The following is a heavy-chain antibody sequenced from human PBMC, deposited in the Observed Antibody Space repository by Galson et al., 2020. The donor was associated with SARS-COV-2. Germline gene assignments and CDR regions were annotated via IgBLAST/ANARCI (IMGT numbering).Heavy chain of an antibody. CDR2: ISWNSGSI. Sequence: SLQISCAASGFTFDDYAMHWVRQAPGKGLEWVSGISWNSGSIGYADSVKGRFTISRDNAKNSLYLQMNSLRAEDTALYYCAKDIGYYDFWSGSLGYGMDVLGQGTTVTVSS. CDR1: GFTFDDYA. V-gene: IGHV3-9*01. CDR3: AKDIGYYDFWSGSLGYGMDV. J-gene: IGHJ6*02. D-gene: IGHD3-3*01.